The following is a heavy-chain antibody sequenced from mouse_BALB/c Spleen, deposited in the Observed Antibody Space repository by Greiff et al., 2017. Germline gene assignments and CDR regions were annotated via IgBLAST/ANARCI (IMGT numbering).Heavy chain of an antibody. J-gene: IGHJ1*01. V-gene: IGHV3-6*02. CDR3: ARDYRYEDWYFDV. CDR2: ISYDGSN. Sequence: VQLQQSGPGLVKPSQSLSLTCSVTGYSITSGYYWNWIRQFPGNKLEWMGYISYDGSNNYNPSLKNRISITRDTSKNQFFLKLNSVTTEDTATYYCARDYRYEDWYFDVWGAGTTVTVSS. CDR1: GYSITSGYY. D-gene: IGHD2-14*01.